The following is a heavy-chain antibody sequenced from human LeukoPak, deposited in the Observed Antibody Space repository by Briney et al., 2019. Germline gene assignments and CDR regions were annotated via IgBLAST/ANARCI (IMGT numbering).Heavy chain of an antibody. D-gene: IGHD2/OR15-2a*01. J-gene: IGHJ4*02. V-gene: IGHV3-23*01. CDR1: GFTFSSYA. Sequence: GGSLRLSCAASGFTFSSYAMSWVRQAPGKGLEWVSGISGSDGSANYADSVKGRFTISRENSKNTLYLQMNSLRAEDTAVYYCAKDSAKKYDDYWGQGTLVTVSS. CDR3: AKDSAKKYDDY. CDR2: ISGSDGSA.